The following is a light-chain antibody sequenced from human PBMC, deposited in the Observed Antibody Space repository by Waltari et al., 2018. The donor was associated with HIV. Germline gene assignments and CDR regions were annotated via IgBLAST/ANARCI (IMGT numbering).Light chain of an antibody. CDR2: GT. Sequence: ALTPETSVSGTVGQNVPLTCAGNINNNGHSHLGWYQQISHVAPKTVMFGTSLPSGIPDRFSASKSGNTASLTISGLQPEDEADYFCSTWDYSLTSWVFGGGTKLTVL. V-gene: IGLV1-36*01. J-gene: IGLJ3*02. CDR3: STWDYSLTSWV. CDR1: INNNGHSH.